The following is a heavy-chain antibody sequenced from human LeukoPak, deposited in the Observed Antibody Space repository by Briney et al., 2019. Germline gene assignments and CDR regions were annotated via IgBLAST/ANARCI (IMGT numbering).Heavy chain of an antibody. D-gene: IGHD5-24*01. CDR2: ISYDGSNK. V-gene: IGHV3-30-3*02. Sequence: PGRSLRLSCAASGFTFSSYAMHWVRQAPGKGLEWVAVISYDGSNKYYADSVKGRFTISRDNSKNTLSLQMNSLRVEDTAIYYCAKDIQLSTWGLGTRVTVSS. CDR3: AKDIQLST. J-gene: IGHJ3*01. CDR1: GFTFSSYA.